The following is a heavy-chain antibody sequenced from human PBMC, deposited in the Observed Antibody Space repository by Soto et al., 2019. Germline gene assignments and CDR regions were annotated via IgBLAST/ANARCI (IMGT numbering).Heavy chain of an antibody. CDR1: GFSFSSYG. CDR3: ARAQYTGSYFDACDV. V-gene: IGHV3-33*03. J-gene: IGHJ3*01. D-gene: IGHD1-26*01. CDR2: IWYDGSNK. Sequence: GGSLRLSCGASGFSFSSYGMHWVRQSPGKGLDWVAVIWYDGSNKYYAESVKGRFTISRDNSKNTLYVQMNSLTVEDTAVYYCARAQYTGSYFDACDVWGQGTMVTVSS.